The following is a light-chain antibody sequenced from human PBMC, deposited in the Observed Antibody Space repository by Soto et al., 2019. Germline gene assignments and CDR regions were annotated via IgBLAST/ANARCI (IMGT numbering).Light chain of an antibody. V-gene: IGKV3-20*01. J-gene: IGKJ4*01. Sequence: ETVLTQSPGTVSLSPGESATLSCRASQSVAKSYLAWFQHKPGQAPRLLIHDASSRATGIPDRFSGSGSGTDFTLTVSSLEPEDLAVYYCHQYADSPLTFGGGTKVEIK. CDR3: HQYADSPLT. CDR1: QSVAKSY. CDR2: DAS.